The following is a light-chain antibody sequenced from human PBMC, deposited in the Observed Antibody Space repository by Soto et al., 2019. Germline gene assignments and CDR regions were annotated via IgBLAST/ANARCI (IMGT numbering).Light chain of an antibody. CDR2: YDS. Sequence: SSELTQPPSVSVAPGKTARITCGGNNIGSKSVHWYQQKPGQAPVLVIYYDSDRPSGIPERFSGSNSGNTATLTISRVEAGDEADYYCQVWDSSSDPRGVFGGGTQLTVL. V-gene: IGLV3-21*04. CDR1: NIGSKS. CDR3: QVWDSSSDPRGV. J-gene: IGLJ2*01.